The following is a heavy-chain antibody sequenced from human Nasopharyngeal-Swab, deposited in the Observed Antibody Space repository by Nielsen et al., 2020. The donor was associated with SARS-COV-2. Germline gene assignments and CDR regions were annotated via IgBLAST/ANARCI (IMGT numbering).Heavy chain of an antibody. J-gene: IGHJ6*02. Sequence: WIRQPPGKGLEWIGYIYYSGSTYYNPSLKGRVTISVDTSKNQFSLKLSSVTAADTAVYYCARQPTLITGDEFLVYYYYGMDVWGQGTTVTVSS. CDR2: IYYSGST. CDR3: ARQPTLITGDEFLVYYYYGMDV. V-gene: IGHV4-31*02. D-gene: IGHD7-27*01.